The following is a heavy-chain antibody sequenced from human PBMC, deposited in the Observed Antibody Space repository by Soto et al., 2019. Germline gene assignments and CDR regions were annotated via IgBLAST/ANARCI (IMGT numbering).Heavy chain of an antibody. Sequence: SETLSLTCTVSSYSISSGFFWGWIRQTPGKAMEWIGSIFHTGSTYYTPSLKSRVTLSVDTSKDQFSLTMTSLTVADTAVYYCARSAGIAVADLFDYWGRGTLVTVS. V-gene: IGHV4-38-2*02. CDR2: IFHTGST. CDR1: SYSISSGFF. D-gene: IGHD6-19*01. CDR3: ARSAGIAVADLFDY. J-gene: IGHJ4*01.